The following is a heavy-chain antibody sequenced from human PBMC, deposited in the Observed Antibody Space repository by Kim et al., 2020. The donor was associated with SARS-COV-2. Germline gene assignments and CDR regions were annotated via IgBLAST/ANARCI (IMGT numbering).Heavy chain of an antibody. CDR1: GYTFTGYY. V-gene: IGHV1-2*06. Sequence: ASVKVSCQASGYTFTGYYMHWVRQAPGQGLEWMGRINPNSGGTNYAQKFQGTVTMTRDTSISTGYMELSRLRSDDSAVYYCARSVDGNSHFDYWGQGTLVNVSS. D-gene: IGHD4-4*01. J-gene: IGHJ4*02. CDR2: INPNSGGT. CDR3: ARSVDGNSHFDY.